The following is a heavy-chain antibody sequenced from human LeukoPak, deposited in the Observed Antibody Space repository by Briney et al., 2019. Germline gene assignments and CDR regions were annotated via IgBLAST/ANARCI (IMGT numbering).Heavy chain of an antibody. CDR3: ARKMTYSYDSSGYIFDY. V-gene: IGHV4-39*01. J-gene: IGHJ4*02. Sequence: PRETLSLTCTVPGGPISRSRYYWGRSPKPPGKGLELPGKICYSRSTYYTPSLHSRVTISVDTSKNQFSLKQTSVPAPDTAVYYCARKMTYSYDSSGYIFDYWGQGSLVTVS. CDR2: ICYSRST. CDR1: GGPISRSRYY. D-gene: IGHD3-22*01.